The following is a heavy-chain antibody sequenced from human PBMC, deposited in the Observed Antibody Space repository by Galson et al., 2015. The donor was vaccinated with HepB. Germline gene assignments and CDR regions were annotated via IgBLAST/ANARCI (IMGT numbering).Heavy chain of an antibody. Sequence: SLRLSCAASGFTFSSYAMSWVRQAPGKGLEWVPAISGSGGSTYYADSVKGRFTISRDNSKNTLNLQMNSLRAEDTAVYYCAKVGGFWSGYPRDFDYWGQGTLVTVSS. D-gene: IGHD3-3*01. CDR1: GFTFSSYA. V-gene: IGHV3-23*01. J-gene: IGHJ4*02. CDR3: AKVGGFWSGYPRDFDY. CDR2: ISGSGGST.